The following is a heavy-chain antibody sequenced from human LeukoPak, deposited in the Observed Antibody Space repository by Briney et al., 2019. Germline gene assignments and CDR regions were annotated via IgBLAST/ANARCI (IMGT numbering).Heavy chain of an antibody. CDR2: IYPGDSDT. Sequence: GASLKISCKGSGSSFPTYWIGWVRPMPGKGLEWIGIIYPGDSDTTYSPSFQGQVTISADKSISTAYLQWSSLKASDTAIYYCARRSSTWLFDYWGQGTLVTVSS. CDR1: GSSFPTYW. CDR3: ARRSSTWLFDY. D-gene: IGHD6-13*01. J-gene: IGHJ4*02. V-gene: IGHV5-51*01.